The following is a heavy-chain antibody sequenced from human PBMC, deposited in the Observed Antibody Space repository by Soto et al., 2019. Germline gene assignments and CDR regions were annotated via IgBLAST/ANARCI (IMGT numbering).Heavy chain of an antibody. Sequence: TGGSLRLSCAASGFTFSTHVMSWVRQPPGKGLEWVSGLSGGGSRTDYADSVRGRFTISRDNSMNTLYLQMDSLRAEDTALYYCAKALGRDFSDFDYWGQGTQVTVSS. CDR1: GFTFSTHV. CDR3: AKALGRDFSDFDY. D-gene: IGHD3-10*01. J-gene: IGHJ4*02. CDR2: LSGGGSRT. V-gene: IGHV3-23*01.